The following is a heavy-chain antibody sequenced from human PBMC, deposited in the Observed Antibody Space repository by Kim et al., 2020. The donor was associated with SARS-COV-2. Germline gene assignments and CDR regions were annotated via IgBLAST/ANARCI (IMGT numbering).Heavy chain of an antibody. CDR1: GYSFTSYW. CDR3: ALEGRSYSLV. Sequence: GESLKISCKGSGYSFTSYWIGWVRQMPGKGLEWMGIVFPADSDTLYSPSFEGQVTISADKSIGTAYLQWSSLKASDTASYYCALEGRSYSLVWVKGTT. V-gene: IGHV5-51*01. J-gene: IGHJ6*03. CDR2: VFPADSDT. D-gene: IGHD3-10*01.